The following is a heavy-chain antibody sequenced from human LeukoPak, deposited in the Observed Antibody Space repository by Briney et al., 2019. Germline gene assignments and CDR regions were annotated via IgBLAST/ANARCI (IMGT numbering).Heavy chain of an antibody. Sequence: GSLRLSCAASGFTIRDYVMSWVRQAPGKGLEWVSYIDPSGTPLYYADSVKGRFTVSRDNGKNSLSLQLRSLRAEDTALYYCARAAYNWNWGQGTLVTVSS. CDR1: GFTIRDYV. V-gene: IGHV3-11*01. CDR3: ARAAYNWN. D-gene: IGHD1-20*01. CDR2: IDPSGTPL. J-gene: IGHJ4*02.